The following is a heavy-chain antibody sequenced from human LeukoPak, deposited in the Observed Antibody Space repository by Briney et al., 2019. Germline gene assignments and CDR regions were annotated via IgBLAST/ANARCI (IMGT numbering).Heavy chain of an antibody. D-gene: IGHD1-26*01. CDR3: AKIGATRVLDY. CDR2: ISGSGGVT. J-gene: IGHJ4*02. V-gene: IGHV3-23*01. CDR1: GVNFRDYA. Sequence: GGSLRLSCADSGVNFRDYAMSWVRQTPGKGLEWVSTISGSGGVTYYADSVKGRFTISRDNVKNTLFLRMNSLGDDDTALYYCAKIGATRVLDYWGQGTLVTVSS.